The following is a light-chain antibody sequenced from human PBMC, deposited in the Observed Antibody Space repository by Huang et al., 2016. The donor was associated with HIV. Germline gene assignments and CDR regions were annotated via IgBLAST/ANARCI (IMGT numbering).Light chain of an antibody. J-gene: IGKJ1*01. CDR2: DAS. CDR1: QSVSNF. V-gene: IGKV3-11*01. Sequence: IVLMQSPATLSLSPGEGATLSCRASQSVSNFLGWYQQKPGQAPRLLIYDASNRATGIPARFSGGGAGTDFTLTINSLEPEDSAVYYCQQRNNWPWTFGQGTKVEIK. CDR3: QQRNNWPWT.